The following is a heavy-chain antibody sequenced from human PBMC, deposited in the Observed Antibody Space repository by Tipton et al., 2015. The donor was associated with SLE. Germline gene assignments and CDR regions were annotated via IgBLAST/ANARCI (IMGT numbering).Heavy chain of an antibody. Sequence: TLSLTCTVSGGSISSHYWSWIRQPPGKGLEWIGYIYYSGSTYYNPSLKSRVTISVDTSKNQFSLKLSSVTAADTAVYYCAREGSSGYAFDYWGQGTLVTVSS. CDR1: GGSISSHY. CDR3: AREGSSGYAFDY. J-gene: IGHJ4*02. D-gene: IGHD3-22*01. V-gene: IGHV4-59*11. CDR2: IYYSGST.